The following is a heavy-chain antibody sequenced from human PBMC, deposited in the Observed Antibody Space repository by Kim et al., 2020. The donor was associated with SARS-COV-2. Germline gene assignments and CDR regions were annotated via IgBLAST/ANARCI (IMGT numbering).Heavy chain of an antibody. D-gene: IGHD2-21*02. J-gene: IGHJ4*02. V-gene: IGHV4-39*01. Sequence: YTTPSLKSRVTISVDTSKSQYSLKLSSVTAEDTAVYYCATPTATLAYFDYWGQGTLVTVSS. CDR3: ATPTATLAYFDY.